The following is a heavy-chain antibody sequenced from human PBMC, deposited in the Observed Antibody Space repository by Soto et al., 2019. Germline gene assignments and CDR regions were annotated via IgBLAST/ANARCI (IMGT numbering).Heavy chain of an antibody. Sequence: GGSLRLSCAASGFTFSSYAMSWVRQAPGKGLEWVSAISGSGGSTYYADSVKGRFTISRDNSKNTLYLQMNSLRAEDTAVYYCAKTSPTITMIVVGHFDYWGQGTLVTVSS. J-gene: IGHJ4*02. CDR3: AKTSPTITMIVVGHFDY. CDR1: GFTFSSYA. CDR2: ISGSGGST. V-gene: IGHV3-23*01. D-gene: IGHD3-22*01.